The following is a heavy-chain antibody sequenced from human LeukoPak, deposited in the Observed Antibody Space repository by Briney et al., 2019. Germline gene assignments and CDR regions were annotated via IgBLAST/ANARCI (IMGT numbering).Heavy chain of an antibody. CDR1: GGSISSYY. D-gene: IGHD6-13*01. CDR2: IYYSGST. CDR3: ARGLMMAVAGRGEFHY. Sequence: SETLSLPCIVSGGSISSYYWSWIRQPPGKGLEWIGYIYYSGSTNYNPSLKSRVTISVDTSKNQFSLKLSSVTAADTAVYYCARGLMMAVAGRGEFHYWGQGTLVTVSS. V-gene: IGHV4-59*01. J-gene: IGHJ4*02.